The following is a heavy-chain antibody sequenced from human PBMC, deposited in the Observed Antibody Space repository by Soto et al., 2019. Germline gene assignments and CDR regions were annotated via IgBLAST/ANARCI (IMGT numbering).Heavy chain of an antibody. CDR1: GYTFSGYA. V-gene: IGHV1-2*06. CDR3: ARSRVATHYYDINGFYNFYGMDV. D-gene: IGHD3-22*01. J-gene: IGHJ6*02. CDR2: INPNTGGT. Sequence: ASVKVSCKASGYTFSGYAVHWVRRAPGQGLEWMGRINPNTGGTNYAQKFQGRVTVTRDPSISTAYLELSSLKSDDTAVYFCARSRVATHYYDINGFYNFYGMDVWGQGTTVTVSS.